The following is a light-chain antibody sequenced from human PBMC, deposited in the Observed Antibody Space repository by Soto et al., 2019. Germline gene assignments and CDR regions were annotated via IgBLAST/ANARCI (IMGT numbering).Light chain of an antibody. CDR3: SSYTSSSTLV. CDR2: EVS. J-gene: IGLJ1*01. CDR1: SSGVGGYNY. Sequence: QSALTQPASLSGSPGQSITISCTGTSSGVGGYNYVSWYQQHPGKAPKLMIYEVSNRPSGVSNRFSGSKSGNTASLTISGLQAEDEADYYCSSYTSSSTLVFGTGTKLTVL. V-gene: IGLV2-14*01.